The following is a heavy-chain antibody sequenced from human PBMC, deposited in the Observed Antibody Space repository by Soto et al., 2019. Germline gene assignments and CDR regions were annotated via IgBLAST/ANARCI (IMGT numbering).Heavy chain of an antibody. D-gene: IGHD3-22*01. CDR1: GFTFSSYS. J-gene: IGHJ4*02. CDR3: ARSLGYYDSGGYYPPYY. Sequence: LRLSCAASGFTFSSYSMNWVRQAPGKGLEWVSSISSSSSYIYYADSVKGRFTISRDNAKNSLYLQMNSLRAEDTAVYYCARSLGYYDSGGYYPPYYWGQGTLVTVSS. CDR2: ISSSSSYI. V-gene: IGHV3-21*01.